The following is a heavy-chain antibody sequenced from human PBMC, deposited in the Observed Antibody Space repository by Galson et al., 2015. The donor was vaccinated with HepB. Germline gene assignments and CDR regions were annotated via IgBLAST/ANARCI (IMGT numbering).Heavy chain of an antibody. V-gene: IGHV4-39*02. J-gene: IGHJ4*02. D-gene: IGHD4-17*01. CDR2: MYYTGST. CDR3: ARRDTDYGDYINPFDY. CDR1: GGSINSSSYF. Sequence: ATLSLTCTVSGGSINSSSYFWGWIRQPPGKGLAWIGSMYYTGSTYYNPSLKSLVTMYVVTSMNHFPLKLSSVTAADTAVYYRARRDTDYGDYINPFDYWGQGTLVTVSS.